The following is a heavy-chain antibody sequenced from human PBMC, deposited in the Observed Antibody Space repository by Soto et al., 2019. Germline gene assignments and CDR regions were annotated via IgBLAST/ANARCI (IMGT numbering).Heavy chain of an antibody. D-gene: IGHD3-22*01. V-gene: IGHV4-59*01. CDR3: ARDAPYYYDSSGYDRPCAFDI. CDR2: IYYSGST. J-gene: IGHJ3*02. Sequence: SETLSLTCTVSGGSISSYYWSWIRQPPGKGLEWIGYIYYSGSTNYNPSLKSRVTISVDTSKNQFSLKLSSVTAADTAVYYCARDAPYYYDSSGYDRPCAFDIWGQGTMVT. CDR1: GGSISSYY.